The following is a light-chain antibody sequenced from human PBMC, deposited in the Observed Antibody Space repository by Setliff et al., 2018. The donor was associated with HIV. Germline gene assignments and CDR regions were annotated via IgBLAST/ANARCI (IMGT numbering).Light chain of an antibody. J-gene: IGLJ1*01. CDR2: DVT. V-gene: IGLV2-14*03. CDR1: SSDVGGYNY. Sequence: QSALTQPASVSGSPGQSITISCTGTSSDVGGYNYVSWYRQRPGRAPELRIYDVTNRPSGVSYRFSGSKSGNTASLTISGLQAEDEADYYCSSYTSSSSLLDVFGTGTKVTV. CDR3: SSYTSSSSLLDV.